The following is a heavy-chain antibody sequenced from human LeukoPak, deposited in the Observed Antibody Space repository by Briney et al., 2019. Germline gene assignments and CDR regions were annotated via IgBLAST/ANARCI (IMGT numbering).Heavy chain of an antibody. CDR1: GFPFSAYS. V-gene: IGHV3-48*01. J-gene: IGHJ4*02. CDR2: INSDSSTI. D-gene: IGHD7-27*01. Sequence: PGGSLRLSCAASGFPFSAYSITWVRQAPGKGLEWVSYINSDSSTILYADSVKGRFTISRDNAKNSLYLQVNSLRAEDSAVYYCARDENWAFDYWGQGTLVTVSS. CDR3: ARDENWAFDY.